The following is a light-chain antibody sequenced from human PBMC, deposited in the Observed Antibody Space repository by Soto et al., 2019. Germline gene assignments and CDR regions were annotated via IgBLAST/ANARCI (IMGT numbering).Light chain of an antibody. CDR2: GAS. CDR1: QDISDS. Sequence: DIQMTQSPSSVSASVGDRVTITCRASQDISDSLAWYQQKPGKAPKLLIYGASTLQNGVPSRFSGSGSGTRFTLTIRSLQPGDYATYYCQQARAFPPYNFGQGTKVEIK. V-gene: IGKV1-12*01. CDR3: QQARAFPPYN. J-gene: IGKJ2*01.